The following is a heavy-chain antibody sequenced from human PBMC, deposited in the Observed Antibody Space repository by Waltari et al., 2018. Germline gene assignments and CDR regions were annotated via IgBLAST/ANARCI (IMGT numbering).Heavy chain of an antibody. D-gene: IGHD3-10*01. CDR2: IYHSGRT. J-gene: IGHJ4*02. CDR3: ARDTYYYGSGTYFDY. Sequence: QVQLQESGPGLVKPSGTLSLTCAVSGGSISSSNWWSWVRQPPGKGLEWIGEIYHSGRTNYNPSLNSRVTISVDKSKNQFSLKLSSVTAADTAVYYCARDTYYYGSGTYFDYWGQGTLVTVSS. CDR1: GGSISSSNW. V-gene: IGHV4-4*02.